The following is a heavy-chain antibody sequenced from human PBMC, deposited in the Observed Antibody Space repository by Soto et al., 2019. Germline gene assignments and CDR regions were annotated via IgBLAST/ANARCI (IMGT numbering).Heavy chain of an antibody. V-gene: IGHV4-30-2*01. Sequence: QLQLQESGSGLVKPSQTLSLTCAVSGGSISSGGYSWSWMRQPPGKGLEWVGYIYHSGSTYYNPSLKSRVTITIDRSNNQISLKPSSLTAADPAVYYCTRSSSTVTTLDYWGQATLVTVSS. D-gene: IGHD2-2*01. CDR3: TRSSSTVTTLDY. J-gene: IGHJ4*02. CDR1: GGSISSGGYS. CDR2: IYHSGST.